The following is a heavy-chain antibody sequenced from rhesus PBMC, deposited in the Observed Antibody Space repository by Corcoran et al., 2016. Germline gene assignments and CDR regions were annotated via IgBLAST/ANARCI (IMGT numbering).Heavy chain of an antibody. Sequence: QVQLQESGPGLVKPSETLSLTCAVSGGSVSSSNWWSWIRQLPGKGLEGIGYISGSSGSPYYNPSLKSRVTSLSDTSKNQFCLKLRSVTAADTAVYYYARARYNWNYYFDYWGQGVLVTVSS. V-gene: IGHV4-65*01. CDR1: GGSVSSSNW. J-gene: IGHJ4*01. D-gene: IGHD1-26*01. CDR3: ARARYNWNYYFDY. CDR2: ISGSSGSP.